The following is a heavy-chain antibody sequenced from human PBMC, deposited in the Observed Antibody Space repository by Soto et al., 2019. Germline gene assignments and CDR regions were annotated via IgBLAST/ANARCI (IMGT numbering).Heavy chain of an antibody. CDR2: ISRTGGAI. D-gene: IGHD7-27*01. J-gene: IGHJ4*02. CDR1: GFTFSDFS. CDR3: ARDRSWAFDY. Sequence: EVQLVESGGGLVQPGGSLRLSCPASGFTFSDFSMNWFRQAPGKGLEWLSYISRTGGAIYYADSVKGRFTISRDNAKNSLYPQMNSLRAEDTAVYYCARDRSWAFDYWGQGTLVTVSS. V-gene: IGHV3-48*01.